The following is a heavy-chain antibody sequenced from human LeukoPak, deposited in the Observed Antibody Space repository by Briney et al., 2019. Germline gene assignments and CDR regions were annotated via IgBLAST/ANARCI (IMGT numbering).Heavy chain of an antibody. V-gene: IGHV4-59*01. CDR3: ARAGSSYGTGCYFDY. D-gene: IGHD5-18*01. CDR2: VYYTGST. CDR1: GGSISNYY. Sequence: PSETLSLTCTVSGGSISNYYWTWIRQPPGKGFEWIGCVYYTGSTGYNPSLKSRATLSVDMSKSQFSLKLTSVTAADTAVYYCARAGSSYGTGCYFDYWSQGSLVTVSS. J-gene: IGHJ4*02.